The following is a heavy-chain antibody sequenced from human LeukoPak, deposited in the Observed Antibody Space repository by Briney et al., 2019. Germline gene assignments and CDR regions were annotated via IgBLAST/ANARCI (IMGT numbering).Heavy chain of an antibody. CDR3: ASRTALHY. Sequence: GGSLRLSCAASGFTFSSYGMHWVRQAPGKGLEWVAVIWYDGSNKYYADSVKGRFTISRDNSKNSLYLQMNSLRVEDSAVYYCASRTALHYWGQGTLVTVSS. D-gene: IGHD2-21*02. J-gene: IGHJ4*02. CDR2: IWYDGSNK. CDR1: GFTFSSYG. V-gene: IGHV3-33*01.